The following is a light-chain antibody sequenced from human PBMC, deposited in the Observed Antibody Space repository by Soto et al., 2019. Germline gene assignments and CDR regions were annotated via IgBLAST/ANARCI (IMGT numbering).Light chain of an antibody. V-gene: IGKV3-15*01. CDR2: RAS. J-gene: IGKJ1*01. CDR3: QHYHNLWP. CDR1: HYIYSN. Sequence: EIVMPQSPATLSVSPGERATLSCTASHYIYSNVAWFQQRPGQAPRILIYRASTRATGTPARFSGSGSGTEFTLTNTSLQSEDFALYYCQHYHNLWPFGQGTKVDIK.